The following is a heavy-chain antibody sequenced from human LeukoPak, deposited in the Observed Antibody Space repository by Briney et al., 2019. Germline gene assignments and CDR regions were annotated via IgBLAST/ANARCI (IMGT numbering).Heavy chain of an antibody. J-gene: IGHJ4*02. CDR2: ICTAGDT. D-gene: IGHD1-26*01. CDR3: ARGRIIVGATIDY. Sequence: PGGSLRLSCAASGFTFSSYDMHWVRQATGKGLEWVSAICTAGDTYYPGSVKGRFTISREKSKNSLYLQMNSLRAGDTAVYYCARGRIIVGATIDYWGQGTLVTVSS. V-gene: IGHV3-13*01. CDR1: GFTFSSYD.